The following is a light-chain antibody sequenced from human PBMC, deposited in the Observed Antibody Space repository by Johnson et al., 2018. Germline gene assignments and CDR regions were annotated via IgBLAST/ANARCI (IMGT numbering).Light chain of an antibody. CDR3: GTWDSSLSAGNG. CDR2: ENN. V-gene: IGLV1-51*02. CDR1: SSNIGNNY. Sequence: QSVLTQPPSVSAAPGQKVTNSCSGSSSNIGNNYVSWYQQLPGTAPKLLIYENNKRPSGIPDRFSGSKSGTSATLGITGLQTGVEAGYYCGTWDSSLSAGNGFGTGTKVTVL. J-gene: IGLJ1*01.